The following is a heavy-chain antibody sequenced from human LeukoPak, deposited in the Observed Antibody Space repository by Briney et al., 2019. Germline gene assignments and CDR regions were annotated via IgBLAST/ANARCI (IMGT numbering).Heavy chain of an antibody. CDR1: GGSISSYY. J-gene: IGHJ3*02. V-gene: IGHV4-59*01. Sequence: SETLSLTCTVSGGSISSYYWSWIRQPPGKGLEWIGYIYYGGNTNYNPSLKSRVTISVDTSKNQFSLRLTSVTAADMAVYYCARSFAYYYYDNSGTWDAFDIWGQGTMVTVSS. D-gene: IGHD3-22*01. CDR3: ARSFAYYYYDNSGTWDAFDI. CDR2: IYYGGNT.